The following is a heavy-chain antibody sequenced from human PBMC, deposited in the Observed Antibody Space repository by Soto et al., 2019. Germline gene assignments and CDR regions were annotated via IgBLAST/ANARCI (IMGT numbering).Heavy chain of an antibody. CDR2: IWYDGSNK. V-gene: IGHV3-33*01. D-gene: IGHD1-26*01. Sequence: QVQLVESGGGVVQPGRSLRLSCAASGFTFSSYAMHWVRQAPGKGLEWVALIWYDGSNKYCGDSVKGRFTISRDNSKNTLYLQMNSLRAEDTAVYYCSRDRYSGSYYFLFDYWGQGTLVTVSS. CDR3: SRDRYSGSYYFLFDY. CDR1: GFTFSSYA. J-gene: IGHJ4*02.